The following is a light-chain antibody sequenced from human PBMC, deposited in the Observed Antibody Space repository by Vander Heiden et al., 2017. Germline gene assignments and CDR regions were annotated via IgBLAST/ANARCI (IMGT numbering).Light chain of an antibody. V-gene: IGKV4-1*01. CDR2: WAS. Sequence: IVMIPPPESLPVSLRERATLTCKCSQRILYSFNNKNYLAWYQQKPGQPPKLLIYWASTRESGVPDRFSGSGSGTDFTLTISSLQAEDVAVYYCQQDYSTPVTFGQGTKVEIK. CDR3: QQDYSTPVT. CDR1: QRILYSFNNKNY. J-gene: IGKJ1*01.